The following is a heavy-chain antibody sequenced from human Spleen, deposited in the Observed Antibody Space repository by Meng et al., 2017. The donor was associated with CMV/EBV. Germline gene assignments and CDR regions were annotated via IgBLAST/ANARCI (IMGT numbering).Heavy chain of an antibody. CDR1: GFTSSTYA. CDR3: ARDGYSYGNYYYYGMDV. J-gene: IGHJ6*02. CDR2: ISGSGDST. Sequence: GESLKISCAASGFTSSTYAMSWVRQAPGKGLEWVSAISGSGDSTYYADSVKGRFTVSRDNSKNTLYLQMNSLRAEDTAVYYCARDGYSYGNYYYYGMDVWDQGTTVTVSS. V-gene: IGHV3-23*01. D-gene: IGHD5-18*01.